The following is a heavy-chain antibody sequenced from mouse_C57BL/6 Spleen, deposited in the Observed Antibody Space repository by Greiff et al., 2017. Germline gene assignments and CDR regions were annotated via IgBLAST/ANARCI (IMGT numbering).Heavy chain of an antibody. V-gene: IGHV1-15*01. J-gene: IGHJ2*01. CDR2: IDPETGGT. CDR1: GYTFTDYE. CDR3: TKSPQGYFDY. Sequence: VQLQQSGAELVRPGASVTLSCKASGYTFTDYEMHWVQQTPVHGLEWIGAIDPETGGTAYNQKFKGKAILTADKSSSTAYMELRSLTSEDSAVYYCTKSPQGYFDYWGQGTTLTVSS.